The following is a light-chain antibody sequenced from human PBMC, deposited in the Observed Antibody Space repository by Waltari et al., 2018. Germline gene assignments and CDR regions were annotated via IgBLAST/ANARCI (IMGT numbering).Light chain of an antibody. CDR1: QSVSSN. Sequence: EIVMTQSPATLSVSPGERATLSCRASQSVSSNLAWYQQKPGQVPRLLIYAASTRALGIPARFSGSGSGTEFTLTISSMQSEDFAVYYCQHYHNWPPWTFGQGTKVEIK. CDR2: AAS. CDR3: QHYHNWPPWT. J-gene: IGKJ1*01. V-gene: IGKV3-15*01.